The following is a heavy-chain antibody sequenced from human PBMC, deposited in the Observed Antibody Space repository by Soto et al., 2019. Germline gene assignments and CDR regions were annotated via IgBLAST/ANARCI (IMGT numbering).Heavy chain of an antibody. D-gene: IGHD3-22*01. CDR1: GGTFSSYS. CDR3: ASQGSGGWDDSSGYYYVRGYWFDP. V-gene: IGHV1-69*13. CDR2: IIPIFGTA. J-gene: IGHJ5*02. Sequence: AASVKVSCKASGGTFSSYSISWVLQAPGQGLEWMGGIIPIFGTANYAQKFQGRVTITADESTSTAYMELSSLRSEDTAVYYCASQGSGGWDDSSGYYYVRGYWFDPWGQGTLVTVSS.